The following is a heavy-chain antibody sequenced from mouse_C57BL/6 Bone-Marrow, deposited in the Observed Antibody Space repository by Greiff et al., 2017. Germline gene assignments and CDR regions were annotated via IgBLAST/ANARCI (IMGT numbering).Heavy chain of an antibody. V-gene: IGHV1-69*01. CDR3: ARWGDYTWFAY. D-gene: IGHD2-13*01. Sequence: VQLQQPGAELVMPGASVKLSYKASGYTFTSYWMHWVKQRPGQGLEWIGEIDPSDSYTNYNQKFKGKSTLTVDKSSSTAYMQLSSLTSEDSAVYYCARWGDYTWFAYWGQGTLVTVSA. J-gene: IGHJ3*01. CDR2: IDPSDSYT. CDR1: GYTFTSYW.